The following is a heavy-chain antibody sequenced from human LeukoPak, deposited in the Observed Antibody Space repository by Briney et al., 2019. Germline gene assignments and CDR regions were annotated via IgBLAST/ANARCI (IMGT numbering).Heavy chain of an antibody. CDR3: ASLARDY. CDR2: IHNDGST. CDR1: GFIVSSTY. V-gene: IGHV3-53*01. J-gene: IGHJ4*02. Sequence: GGSLRLSCAVSGFIVSSTYMTWVRQAPGKGLEWVSVIHNDGSTYDADSVKGRFTISRDNSKNTLYLQMNSLRVEDTAAYYCASLARDYWGQGTLVTVSS. D-gene: IGHD3-3*02.